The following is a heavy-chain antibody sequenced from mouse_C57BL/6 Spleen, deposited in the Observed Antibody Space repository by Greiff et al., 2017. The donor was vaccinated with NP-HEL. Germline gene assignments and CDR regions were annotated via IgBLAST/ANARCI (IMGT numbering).Heavy chain of an antibody. J-gene: IGHJ2*01. CDR1: GFTFSSYG. CDR3: ARQRRGWAYYFDY. D-gene: IGHD3-2*02. CDR2: ISSGGSYT. Sequence: EVKLMDSGGDLVKPGGSLKLSCAASGFTFSSYGMSWVRQTPDKRLEWVATISSGGSYTYYPDSVKGRFTISRDNAKNTLYLQMSSLKSEDTAMYYCARQRRGWAYYFDYWGQGTTLTVSS. V-gene: IGHV5-6*01.